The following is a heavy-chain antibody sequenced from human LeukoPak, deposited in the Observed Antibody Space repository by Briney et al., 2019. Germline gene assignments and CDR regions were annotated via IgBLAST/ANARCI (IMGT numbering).Heavy chain of an antibody. V-gene: IGHV3-23*01. CDR2: ISGSGDST. CDR3: AKIEGGIRYFDWLLPIDY. D-gene: IGHD3-9*01. Sequence: GGSLRLSCAASGFTFSTYGMSWVRQAPGKGLEWVSAISGSGDSTYYADSVKGRFTISRDNSKNTLYLQMNSLTTEDTAVYYCAKIEGGIRYFDWLLPIDYWGQGTLVTVSS. J-gene: IGHJ4*02. CDR1: GFTFSTYG.